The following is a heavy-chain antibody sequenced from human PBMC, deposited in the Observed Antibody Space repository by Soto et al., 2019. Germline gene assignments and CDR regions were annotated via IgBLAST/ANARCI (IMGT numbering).Heavy chain of an antibody. D-gene: IGHD3-22*01. CDR3: AANYYDSSGYYLAYFDY. J-gene: IGHJ4*02. Sequence: EASVKVSCKVSGYTLTELSMHWVRQAPGKGLEWMGGFDPEDGEAIYAQKFQGRVTMTEDTSTDTAYMELSSLRSEDTAVYYCAANYYDSSGYYLAYFDYWGQGTLVTVSS. V-gene: IGHV1-24*01. CDR1: GYTLTELS. CDR2: FDPEDGEA.